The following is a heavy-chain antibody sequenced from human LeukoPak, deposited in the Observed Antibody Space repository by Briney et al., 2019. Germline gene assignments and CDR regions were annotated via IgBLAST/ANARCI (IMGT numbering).Heavy chain of an antibody. CDR1: GLTFSSYW. J-gene: IGHJ4*02. CDR2: IKQDGSEK. V-gene: IGHV3-7*04. D-gene: IGHD3-22*01. Sequence: QPGGSLRLSCAASGLTFSSYWMSWVRQAPGKGLEWVANIKQDGSEKYYVDSVKGRFTISRDNAKNSLFLQMNSLRAEDTAVYYCARGEYYYDGGYWGQGTLVTVSS. CDR3: ARGEYYYDGGY.